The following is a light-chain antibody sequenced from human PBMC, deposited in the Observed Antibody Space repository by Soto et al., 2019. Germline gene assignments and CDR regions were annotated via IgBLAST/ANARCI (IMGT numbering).Light chain of an antibody. CDR1: SSDVGGYHY. CDR2: DVS. J-gene: IGLJ2*01. Sequence: QSALTQPASVSGSPGQSITISCTGTSSDVGGYHYVSWYQQHPGKAPKLMIYDVSNRPSGVSNRFSGSKSGNTASLTICGLQAEDEADYYCSSYTGSSTYVVFGGGTKLTVL. CDR3: SSYTGSSTYVV. V-gene: IGLV2-14*01.